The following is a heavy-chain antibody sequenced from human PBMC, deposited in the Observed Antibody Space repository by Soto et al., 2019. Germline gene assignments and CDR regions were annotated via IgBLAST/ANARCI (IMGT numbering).Heavy chain of an antibody. CDR1: GYTFTSYY. V-gene: IGHV1-46*01. J-gene: IGHJ6*02. CDR3: ARDTLVPAAMLYYYYGMDF. Sequence: GASVKVSCKASGYTFTSYYMHWVRQAPGQGLEWMGIINPSGGSTSYAQKFQGRVTMTRDTSTSTAYMELSSLRSEDTAVYYCARDTLVPAAMLYYYYGMDFWGQGTKVTVSS. CDR2: INPSGGST. D-gene: IGHD2-2*01.